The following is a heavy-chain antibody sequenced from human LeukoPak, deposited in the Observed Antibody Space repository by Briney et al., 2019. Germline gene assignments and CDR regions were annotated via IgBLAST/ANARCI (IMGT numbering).Heavy chain of an antibody. V-gene: IGHV3-48*03. D-gene: IGHD4-17*01. J-gene: IGHJ4*02. CDR3: ARVTYGDYG. Sequence: GGSLRLSCAASGFTFSSYEMNWVRQAPGKGLEWVSYISSSGNIISYADSVKGRFTISRDNAKNSLYLQMNSLRAEDTAVYYCARVTYGDYGWGQGILVTVSS. CDR2: ISSSGNII. CDR1: GFTFSSYE.